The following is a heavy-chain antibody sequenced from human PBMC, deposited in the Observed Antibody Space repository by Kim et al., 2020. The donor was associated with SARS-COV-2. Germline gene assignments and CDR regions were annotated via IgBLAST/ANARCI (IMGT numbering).Heavy chain of an antibody. CDR2: ISDSGST. CDR1: GGSMSGYY. D-gene: IGHD2-8*02. Sequence: SETLSLTCTVSGGSMSGYYWGWIRQPPGKGLEVLGFISDSGSTPNNPSLKSRVSLSIGAANQFFLDLSSLTAADTAVYFCARSRHDNDGTGHYVGGYYYMDVWRKGTTVLVSS. CDR3: ARSRHDNDGTGHYVGGYYYMDV. J-gene: IGHJ6*03. V-gene: IGHV4-4*08.